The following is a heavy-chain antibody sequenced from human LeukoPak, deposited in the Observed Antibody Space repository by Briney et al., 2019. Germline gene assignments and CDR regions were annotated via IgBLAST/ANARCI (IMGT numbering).Heavy chain of an antibody. D-gene: IGHD6-13*01. Sequence: GASVKVSCKASGYTFTGYYMHWVRQAPGQGLEWMGWINPNSGGTNYAQKFQGRVTMTRDTSISTAYMELSRLRSDDTAVYYCARAVALAAAGTMDYWGQGTLVTVSS. J-gene: IGHJ4*02. CDR1: GYTFTGYY. V-gene: IGHV1-2*02. CDR3: ARAVALAAAGTMDY. CDR2: INPNSGGT.